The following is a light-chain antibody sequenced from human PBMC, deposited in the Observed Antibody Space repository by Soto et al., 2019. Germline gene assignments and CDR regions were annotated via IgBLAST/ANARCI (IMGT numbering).Light chain of an antibody. CDR2: DAS. J-gene: IGKJ1*01. CDR1: QSISSK. V-gene: IGKV1-39*01. CDR3: QQSYRSPPT. Sequence: DIQMTQSPSSLSASVGDRVTITCRASQSISSKLNWYQRRPGKVPKLLIYDASSLQSGVPSRFSGSGSGTDFTLTISSLQPEDFATYYCQQSYRSPPTFGQGTKVDIK.